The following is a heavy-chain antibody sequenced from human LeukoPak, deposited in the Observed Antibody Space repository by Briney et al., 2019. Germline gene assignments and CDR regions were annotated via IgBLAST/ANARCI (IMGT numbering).Heavy chain of an antibody. J-gene: IGHJ4*02. V-gene: IGHV3-21*01. CDR1: GFTFSSYS. Sequence: GGSLRLSCAASGFTFSSYSMNWVRQAPGKGLEWVSSISSSSSYIYYADSVKGRFTISRDNAKNTLYLQMNSLRAEDTAVYFCVRDGQGSTPLDYWGQGTLVTVSS. D-gene: IGHD2-15*01. CDR3: VRDGQGSTPLDY. CDR2: ISSSSSYI.